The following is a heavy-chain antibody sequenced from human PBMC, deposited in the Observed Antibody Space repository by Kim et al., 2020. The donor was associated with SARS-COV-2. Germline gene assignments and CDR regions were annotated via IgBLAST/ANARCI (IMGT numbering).Heavy chain of an antibody. V-gene: IGHV4-34*01. J-gene: IGHJ4*02. Sequence: YTPSLKTRFTISVDTSKNQFSLKLSSVTAADTAVYYCARVGDGYTIPFDYWGQGTLVTVSS. CDR3: ARVGDGYTIPFDY. D-gene: IGHD5-12*01.